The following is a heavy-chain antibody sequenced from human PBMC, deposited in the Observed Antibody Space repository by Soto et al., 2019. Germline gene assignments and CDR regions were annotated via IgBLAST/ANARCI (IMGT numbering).Heavy chain of an antibody. V-gene: IGHV4-31*03. CDR3: ARAMYYYGSGIHWFDP. CDR1: GGSISSGGYY. J-gene: IGHJ5*02. D-gene: IGHD3-10*01. CDR2: IYYSGST. Sequence: SETLSLTCTVSGGSISSGGYYWSWIRQHPGKGLEWIGYIYYSGSTYYNPSLKSRVTISVDTSKNQFSLKLSSVTAADTAVYYCARAMYYYGSGIHWFDPWGQGTLVTVSS.